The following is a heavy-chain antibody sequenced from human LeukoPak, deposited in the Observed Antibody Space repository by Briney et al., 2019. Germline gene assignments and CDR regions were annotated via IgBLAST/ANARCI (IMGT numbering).Heavy chain of an antibody. V-gene: IGHV3-21*01. CDR2: ISSSSSYI. J-gene: IGHJ4*02. CDR3: ARDGYRTRGRFDS. Sequence: GGSLRLSCAASGFTFSSYSMNWVRQAPGKGLEWVSSISSSSSYIYYADSVKGRFTISRDNAKNSLYLQLNSLRAEDTAVYYCARDGYRTRGRFDSWGQGTLVTVSS. CDR1: GFTFSSYS. D-gene: IGHD5-18*01.